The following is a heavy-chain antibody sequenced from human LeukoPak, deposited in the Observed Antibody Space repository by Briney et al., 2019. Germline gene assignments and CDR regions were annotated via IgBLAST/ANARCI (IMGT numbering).Heavy chain of an antibody. CDR2: ISYDGSNK. J-gene: IGHJ4*02. V-gene: IGHV3-30-3*01. D-gene: IGHD6-13*01. CDR3: ARDGGIAAAGTLDYFDY. CDR1: GFTFSSYA. Sequence: GRSLRLSCAASGFTFSSYAMHWVRQAPRKGLEWVAVISYDGSNKYYADSVKGRFTISRDNSKNTLYLQMNSLRAEDTAVYYCARDGGIAAAGTLDYFDYWGQGTLVTVSS.